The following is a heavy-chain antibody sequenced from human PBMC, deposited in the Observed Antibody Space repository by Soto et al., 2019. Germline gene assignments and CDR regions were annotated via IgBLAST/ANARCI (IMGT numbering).Heavy chain of an antibody. CDR2: IKQDGSEK. CDR3: ARDGTGSGWYENWFDP. CDR1: GFTFSSYW. Sequence: EVQLVESGGGLVQPGGSLRLSCAASGFTFSSYWMSWVRPAPGKGLEWVANIKQDGSEKYYVDSVKGRFTISRDNAKNSLYLQMNSLRAEDTAVYYCARDGTGSGWYENWFDPWGQGTLVTVSS. D-gene: IGHD6-19*01. J-gene: IGHJ5*02. V-gene: IGHV3-7*01.